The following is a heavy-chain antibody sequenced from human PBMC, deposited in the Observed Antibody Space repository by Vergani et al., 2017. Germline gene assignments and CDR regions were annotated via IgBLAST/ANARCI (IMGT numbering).Heavy chain of an antibody. J-gene: IGHJ4*02. CDR3: AKKGGVAVAGFFDY. CDR1: GFTFSSYA. V-gene: IGHV3-23*01. CDR2: ISGSGGST. Sequence: EVQLLESGGGLVQPGGSLRLSCAASGFTFSSYAMSWVRQAPGKGLEWVSAISGSGGSTYYADSVKGRFTISRDNSKNTLYLQMNSLRVEDTAGYYCAKKGGVAVAGFFDYWGQGTLVTVSS. D-gene: IGHD6-19*01.